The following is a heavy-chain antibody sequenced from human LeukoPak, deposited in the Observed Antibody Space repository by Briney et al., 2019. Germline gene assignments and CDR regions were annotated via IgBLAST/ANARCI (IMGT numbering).Heavy chain of an antibody. J-gene: IGHJ3*02. CDR3: ARDRDITGTEDAFDI. V-gene: IGHV1-69*05. D-gene: IGHD1-7*01. CDR2: IIPIFGTA. Sequence: SVKVSCKASGYTFTSYAISWVRQAPGQGLEWMGGIIPIFGTANYAQKFQGRVTITTDESTSTAYMELSSLRSEDTAVYYCARDRDITGTEDAFDIWGQGTMVTVSS. CDR1: GYTFTSYA.